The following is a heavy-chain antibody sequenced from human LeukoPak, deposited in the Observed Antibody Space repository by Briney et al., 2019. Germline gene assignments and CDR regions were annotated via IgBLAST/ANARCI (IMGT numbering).Heavy chain of an antibody. CDR1: GYTLTELS. V-gene: IGHV1-24*01. Sequence: ASVTVSCKVSGYTLTELSMHWVRQAPGKGLEWMGGFDPEDGETIYAQKFQGRVTMTEDTSTDTAYMELSSLRSEDTAVYYCATEGILEWLAGLDVWGQGTTVTVSS. CDR3: ATEGILEWLAGLDV. D-gene: IGHD3-3*01. J-gene: IGHJ6*02. CDR2: FDPEDGET.